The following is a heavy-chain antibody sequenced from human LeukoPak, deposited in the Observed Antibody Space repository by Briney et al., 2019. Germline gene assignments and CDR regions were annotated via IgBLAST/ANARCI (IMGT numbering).Heavy chain of an antibody. Sequence: ETLSLTCAVYGGSFSGYYWSWVRHAPGKGLEWVSAISGSGGSTYYADSVKGRFTISRDNSKNTLYLQMNSLRAEDTAVYYCAKQASHYPWDAFDIWGQGTMVTVSS. CDR1: GGSFSGYY. CDR2: ISGSGGST. D-gene: IGHD3-10*01. J-gene: IGHJ3*02. CDR3: AKQASHYPWDAFDI. V-gene: IGHV3-23*01.